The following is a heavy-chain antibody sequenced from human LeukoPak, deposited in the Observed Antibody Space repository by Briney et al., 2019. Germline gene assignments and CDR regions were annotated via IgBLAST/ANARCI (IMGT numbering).Heavy chain of an antibody. CDR1: YW. CDR3: ARGEVAALYFDY. V-gene: IGHV5-51*01. CDR2: IYPGDSDT. J-gene: IGHJ4*02. Sequence: YWSWIRQPPGKGLEWMGIIYPGDSDTRYSPSFQGQVTISADKSISTAYLQWSSLKASDTAMYYCARGEVAALYFDYWGQGTLVTVSS. D-gene: IGHD6-6*01.